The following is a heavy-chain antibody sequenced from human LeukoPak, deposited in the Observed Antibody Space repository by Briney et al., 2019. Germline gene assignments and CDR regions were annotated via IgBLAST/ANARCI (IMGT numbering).Heavy chain of an antibody. V-gene: IGHV3-23*01. Sequence: PGASLRLSCAASGFTFSSYAMSWVRQAPGKGLEWVSAISGSGGSTYYADSVKGRFTISRDNSKNTLYLQMNSLRAEDTAVYYCAKDPYDILTGYYSRPFDYWGQGTLVTVSS. D-gene: IGHD3-9*01. CDR1: GFTFSSYA. J-gene: IGHJ4*02. CDR3: AKDPYDILTGYYSRPFDY. CDR2: ISGSGGST.